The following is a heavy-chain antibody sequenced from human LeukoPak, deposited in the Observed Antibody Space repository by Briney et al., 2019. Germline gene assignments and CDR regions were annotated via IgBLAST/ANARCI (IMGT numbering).Heavy chain of an antibody. CDR3: AKDPLYSATPIAFDF. V-gene: IGHV3-23*01. Sequence: GGSLRLSCAASGLAFSNYVMSWVRQAPGKGLEWVSSISGSGGISYYADSVKGRFTISRDNFKNTLSLQMNSLRAEDTAVYYCAKDPLYSATPIAFDFWGQVTVVTVSS. D-gene: IGHD1-26*01. J-gene: IGHJ3*01. CDR2: ISGSGGIS. CDR1: GLAFSNYV.